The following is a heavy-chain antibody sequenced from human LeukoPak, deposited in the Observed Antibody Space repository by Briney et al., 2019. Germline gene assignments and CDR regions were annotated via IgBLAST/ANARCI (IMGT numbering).Heavy chain of an antibody. CDR2: IYYSGST. Sequence: SETLSLICTVSGGSISSSSYYWGWIRQPPGKGLEWIGNIYYSGSTNYNPSLKSRVTMSVDTSKNQFSLKLSSVTAADTAVYYCARDNRIAAAGRAYNWFDPWGQGTLVTVSS. D-gene: IGHD6-13*01. CDR3: ARDNRIAAAGRAYNWFDP. J-gene: IGHJ5*02. CDR1: GGSISSSSYY. V-gene: IGHV4-39*07.